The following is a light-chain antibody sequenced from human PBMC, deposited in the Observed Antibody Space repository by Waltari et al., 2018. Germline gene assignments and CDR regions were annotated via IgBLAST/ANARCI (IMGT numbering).Light chain of an antibody. CDR1: SRDIGYYNA. Sequence: QAAPTQPPSVSGSPGPSVTISCTGTSRDIGYYNAVSWYQQHPGKAPKLMCYEVSKRPSGVSDRFSGSKSGNTASLTISGLQAEDEADYYCSSYAGSNTYIFGAGTRLTVL. J-gene: IGLJ1*01. CDR2: EVS. V-gene: IGLV2-11*01. CDR3: SSYAGSNTYI.